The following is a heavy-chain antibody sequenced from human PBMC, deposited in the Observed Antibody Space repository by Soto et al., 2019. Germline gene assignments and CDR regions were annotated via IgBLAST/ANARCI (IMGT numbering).Heavy chain of an antibody. V-gene: IGHV2-5*01. CDR1: GFSLSTSGVG. J-gene: IGHJ5*02. CDR2: IYWNDDK. D-gene: IGHD3-10*01. CDR3: AHVWFGERDPTRFAP. Sequence: QITLKESGPTLVKPTPTLTLTCTFSGFSLSTSGVGVGWIRQPPGKALEWLALIYWNDDKRYSPSLKSRLTITKDTSKNQVVLTMNNMDPVDTATYYCAHVWFGERDPTRFAPWGQGTLVTVSS.